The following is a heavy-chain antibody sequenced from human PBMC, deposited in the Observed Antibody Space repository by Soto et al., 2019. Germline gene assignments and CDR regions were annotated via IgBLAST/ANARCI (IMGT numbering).Heavy chain of an antibody. D-gene: IGHD6-19*01. CDR2: IYYSGST. V-gene: IGHV4-61*01. CDR3: TRGIEGWYPGRYYYGMDV. CDR1: GGSVSSGSYY. Sequence: QVQLQESGPGLVKPSETLSLTCTVSGGSVSSGSYYWSWIRQPPGKGLEWIGYIYYSGSTNYNSSLKDRVTISLATSKNQFAPKLSSVTAADTAVYYWTRGIEGWYPGRYYYGMDVWGQGTTVTVSS. J-gene: IGHJ6*02.